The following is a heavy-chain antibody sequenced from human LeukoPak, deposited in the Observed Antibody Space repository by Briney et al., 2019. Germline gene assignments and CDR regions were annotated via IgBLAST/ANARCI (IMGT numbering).Heavy chain of an antibody. J-gene: IGHJ4*02. D-gene: IGHD6-19*01. Sequence: GGSLRLSCAASGFTFSSYSMNWVRQAPGKGLEWVSSVTSSSSYIYYADSVKGRFTISRDNAKKSVYLQMNSLRAEDTAVYYCARGSTYSSGWYTGFDYWGQGTLVTVSS. CDR3: ARGSTYSSGWYTGFDY. CDR2: VTSSSSYI. CDR1: GFTFSSYS. V-gene: IGHV3-21*01.